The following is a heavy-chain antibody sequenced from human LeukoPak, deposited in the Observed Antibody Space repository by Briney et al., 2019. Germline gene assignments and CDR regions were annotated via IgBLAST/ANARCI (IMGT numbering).Heavy chain of an antibody. CDR2: VYPGDSDT. CDR1: GYTFADYW. D-gene: IGHD3-9*01. Sequence: GESLKISCKVSGYTFADYWIGWVRQMPGKGLEWMGIVYPGDSDTRYSPSFQGQVTISADKSINTAYLQWSSPKASDTAVYYCARTADILTGFGSDHWGQGTLVTVSS. J-gene: IGHJ4*02. V-gene: IGHV5-51*01. CDR3: ARTADILTGFGSDH.